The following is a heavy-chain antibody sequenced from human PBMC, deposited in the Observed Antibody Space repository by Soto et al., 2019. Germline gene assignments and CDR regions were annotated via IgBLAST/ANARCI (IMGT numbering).Heavy chain of an antibody. Sequence: SKTLSLTCTVSGGSISSYYWSWIRQPPGKGLEWIGYIYYSGSTNYNPSLKSRVTISVDTSKNQFSLKLSSVTAADTAVYYCARVDHDYIDAFDIWGQGTMVTVSS. V-gene: IGHV4-59*01. CDR1: GGSISSYY. D-gene: IGHD4-4*01. CDR3: ARVDHDYIDAFDI. CDR2: IYYSGST. J-gene: IGHJ3*02.